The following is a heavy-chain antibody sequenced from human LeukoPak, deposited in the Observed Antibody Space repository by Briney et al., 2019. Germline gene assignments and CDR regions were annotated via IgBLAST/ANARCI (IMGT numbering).Heavy chain of an antibody. J-gene: IGHJ5*02. Sequence: AASVKVSCKASGYTFTSYDINWVRQATGQGLEWMGWISAYNGNTNYAQKLQGRVTMTTDTSTSTAYMELRSLRSDDTAVYYCARVHTLRRSFDPWGQGTLVTVSS. CDR1: GYTFTSYD. D-gene: IGHD1-1*01. CDR2: ISAYNGNT. CDR3: ARVHTLRRSFDP. V-gene: IGHV1-18*01.